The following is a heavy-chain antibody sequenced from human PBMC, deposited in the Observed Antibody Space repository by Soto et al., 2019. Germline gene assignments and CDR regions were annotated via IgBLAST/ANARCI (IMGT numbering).Heavy chain of an antibody. V-gene: IGHV3-30*04. CDR1: GFTFSSYA. D-gene: IGHD6-13*01. Sequence: QVQLVESGGGVVQPGRSLRLSCAASGFTFSSYAMHWVRQAPGKGLEWVAVISYDEGNKYYADSVKGRFTISRDNAENTLHLQMNSLRAEDTAVYYCSRDRDSSSWRRGMDHWGQGTLVTVSS. J-gene: IGHJ4*02. CDR2: ISYDEGNK. CDR3: SRDRDSSSWRRGMDH.